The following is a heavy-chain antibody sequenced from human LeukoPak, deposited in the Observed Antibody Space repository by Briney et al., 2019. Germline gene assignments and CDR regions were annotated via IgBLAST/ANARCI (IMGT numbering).Heavy chain of an antibody. CDR3: ARGIEEMKAAMLRWGHYYYYMDV. Sequence: GGSLRLSCAASGFTFSSYGMHWVRQAPGKGLEWVAVIWYDGSNKYYADSVKGRFTISRDNSKNTLYLQMNSLRAEDTAVYYCARGIEEMKAAMLRWGHYYYYMDVWGKGTTVTVSS. V-gene: IGHV3-30*19. CDR2: IWYDGSNK. J-gene: IGHJ6*03. CDR1: GFTFSSYG. D-gene: IGHD2-2*01.